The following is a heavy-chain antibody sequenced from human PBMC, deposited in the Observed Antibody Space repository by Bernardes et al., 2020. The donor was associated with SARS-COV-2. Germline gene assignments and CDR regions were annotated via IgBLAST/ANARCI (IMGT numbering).Heavy chain of an antibody. V-gene: IGHV5-51*01. J-gene: IGHJ4*02. D-gene: IGHD1-26*01. Sequence: GESLKISCKGSGYSFTSYWIGWVLQMPGKGLEWMGIIYPGDSDTRYSPSFQGQVTISADKSISTAYLQWSSLKASDTAMYYCARLERRVVGARVGPFDYLGQGTLVTVSS. CDR3: ARLERRVVGARVGPFDY. CDR1: GYSFTSYW. CDR2: IYPGDSDT.